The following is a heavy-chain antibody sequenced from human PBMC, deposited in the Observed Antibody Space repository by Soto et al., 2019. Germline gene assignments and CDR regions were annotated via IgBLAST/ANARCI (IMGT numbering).Heavy chain of an antibody. CDR2: IWFDGSNK. J-gene: IGHJ4*02. Sequence: QVQLVDSGGGVVQPGRSLRLSCAASGFIFSSYGMHWVRQAPGKGLEWVAGIWFDGSNKYYADSVKGRFTISRDNSRNTLYLKMNGLRAEDTAVYYCARDAKSVDTTGGFDYWGQGTLVTVSS. CDR3: ARDAKSVDTTGGFDY. D-gene: IGHD2-8*02. V-gene: IGHV3-33*01. CDR1: GFIFSSYG.